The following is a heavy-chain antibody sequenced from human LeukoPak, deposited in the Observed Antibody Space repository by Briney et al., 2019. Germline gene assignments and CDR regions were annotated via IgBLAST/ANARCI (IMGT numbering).Heavy chain of an antibody. V-gene: IGHV3-11*01. CDR2: IGTRSNPI. J-gene: IGHJ4*02. CDR3: AREARGSGRGFDY. D-gene: IGHD1-26*01. Sequence: GGSLRLSCAASGFSFSYFYMSWIRQAPGMGLEWISYIGTRSNPIYYADSVKGRFTSSRDDAKNSLYLKMNSMRDEDTAVYFCAREARGSGRGFDYWGQGIVVTVSS. CDR1: GFSFSYFY.